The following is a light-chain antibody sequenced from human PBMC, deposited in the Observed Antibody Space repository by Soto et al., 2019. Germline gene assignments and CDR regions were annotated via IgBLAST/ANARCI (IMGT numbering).Light chain of an antibody. V-gene: IGKV3-15*01. CDR3: QQYNSWPLT. Sequence: EIVMAQSPATLSVSPGERATLSCRASQSVSSNLAWYQQKPGQAPRLLIYGASPRATGVPARFSGSGSGTEFTLTISSLQSEDFAVYYCQQYNSWPLTVGGGTTVEIK. J-gene: IGKJ4*01. CDR2: GAS. CDR1: QSVSSN.